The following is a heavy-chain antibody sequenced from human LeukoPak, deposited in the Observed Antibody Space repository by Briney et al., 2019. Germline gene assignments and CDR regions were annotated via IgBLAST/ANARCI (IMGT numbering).Heavy chain of an antibody. CDR3: AKIAETSGSYGQGYDY. V-gene: IGHV3-23*01. Sequence: GGSLRLSCAASGFTFSTYGMSWVRQAPGKGLEWVSGINNNGANTYYADSVKGRFTISRDNSKNTLYLQTNSLRAEDTAVYYCAKIAETSGSYGQGYDYWGQGTLVTVSS. CDR1: GFTFSTYG. J-gene: IGHJ4*02. CDR2: INNNGANT. D-gene: IGHD1-26*01.